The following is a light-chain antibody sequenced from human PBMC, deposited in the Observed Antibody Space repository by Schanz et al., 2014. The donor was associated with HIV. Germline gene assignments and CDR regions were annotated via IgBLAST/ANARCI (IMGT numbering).Light chain of an antibody. CDR1: QSVNNDY. J-gene: IGKJ4*01. CDR2: GAS. Sequence: EIVLTQSPATLSLSPGERATLSCRTSQSVNNDYLAWYQQKPGQTPRVLIYGASRRATGISDRFSGSGSGTDCPLTISRLEPEDFAVYCCQQYGSPLTFGGGTKGEIK. V-gene: IGKV3-20*01. CDR3: QQYGSPLT.